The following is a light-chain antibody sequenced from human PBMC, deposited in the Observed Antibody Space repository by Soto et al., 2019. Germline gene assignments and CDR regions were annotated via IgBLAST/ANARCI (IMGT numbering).Light chain of an antibody. CDR1: QSVSSD. V-gene: IGKV3-15*01. CDR2: EAS. J-gene: IGKJ3*01. Sequence: IVMTQSPATLSVSPGERATLSCRASQSVSSDLAWYQQKPGQAPRLLIYEASIRATGIAARFSCSGSGTEFTLTISSLQSEDSAVYWCQQYNSWPFTFGPGTKVEFK. CDR3: QQYNSWPFT.